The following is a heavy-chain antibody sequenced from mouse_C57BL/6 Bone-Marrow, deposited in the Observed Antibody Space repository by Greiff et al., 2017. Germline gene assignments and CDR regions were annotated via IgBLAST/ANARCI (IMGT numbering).Heavy chain of an antibody. V-gene: IGHV1-59*01. CDR1: GYTFTSYW. CDR2: IDPSDSYT. D-gene: IGHD2-5*01. CDR3: ASATIVTTYYFDY. Sequence: QVQLQQPGAELVRPGTSVKLSCKASGYTFTSYWMHWVQQRPGQGLEWIGVIDPSDSYTNYNQKFKGKATLTVDTSSSTAYMQLSSLTSEDSAVYYCASATIVTTYYFDYWGQGTTLTVSS. J-gene: IGHJ2*01.